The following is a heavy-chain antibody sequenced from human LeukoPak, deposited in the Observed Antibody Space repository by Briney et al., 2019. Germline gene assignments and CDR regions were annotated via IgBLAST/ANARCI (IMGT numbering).Heavy chain of an antibody. V-gene: IGHV1-2*02. CDR2: VNHHSGGR. CDR3: AKVRDRLSSFYPAA. D-gene: IGHD6-13*01. CDR1: GYTFTDYF. J-gene: IGHJ4*02. Sequence: GASVTVSCKASGYTFTDYFIHWVRQAPGQGLEWMGWVNHHSGGRNLAQKFQGRVTMTRDTSSTTAYLELSGLTSDDTAMYYCAKVRDRLSSFYPAAWGQGTLVTVSS.